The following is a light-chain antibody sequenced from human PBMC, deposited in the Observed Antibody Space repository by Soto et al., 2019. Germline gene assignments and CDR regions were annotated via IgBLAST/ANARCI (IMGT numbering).Light chain of an antibody. CDR2: EVT. J-gene: IGLJ1*01. Sequence: QSVLTQPPSASGSPGQSVTISCTGTSSDVGVYNHVSWYQQHPGKAPKLMIFEVTKRPSGVPDRFSGSKSGNTASLTVSGLQAEDEADYYCSSYAGSNSYVFGTGTKGTGL. CDR3: SSYAGSNSYV. CDR1: SSDVGVYNH. V-gene: IGLV2-8*01.